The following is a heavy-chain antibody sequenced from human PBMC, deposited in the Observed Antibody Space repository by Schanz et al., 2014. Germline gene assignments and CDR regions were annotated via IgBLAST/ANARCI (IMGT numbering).Heavy chain of an antibody. J-gene: IGHJ4*02. V-gene: IGHV3-30*02. Sequence: QVQLVESGGGVVQPGGSLRLSCAASGFSFSGSGMHWVRQAPGEGLEWVAFIRFDASHKYYADSVKGRFTISRDNAKNSLYLQMNSLRAEDTAVYYCAREGEWGYDPPRHWGQGTLVTVSS. CDR3: AREGEWGYDPPRH. CDR2: IRFDASHK. D-gene: IGHD5-12*01. CDR1: GFSFSGSG.